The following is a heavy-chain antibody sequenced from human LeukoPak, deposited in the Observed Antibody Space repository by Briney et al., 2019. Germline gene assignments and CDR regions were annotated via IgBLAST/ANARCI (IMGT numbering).Heavy chain of an antibody. CDR2: INPSGGTT. CDR1: GYTFTNYY. D-gene: IGHD1-26*01. V-gene: IGHV1-46*01. CDR3: ARGFIVGGTSNPDTAYFDY. Sequence: ASVKVSCKASGYTFTNYYLHWVRQAPAQGLEWLGIINPSGGTTTYAQKFQGRVIMTRDTSTSTVYMELSSLRSEDTAVYYCARGFIVGGTSNPDTAYFDYWGQGTLVTVSS. J-gene: IGHJ4*02.